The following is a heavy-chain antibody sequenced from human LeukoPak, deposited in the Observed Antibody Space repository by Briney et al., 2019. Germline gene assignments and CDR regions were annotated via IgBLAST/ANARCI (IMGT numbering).Heavy chain of an antibody. CDR1: GFTFSSYD. D-gene: IGHD3-10*01. Sequence: PGGSLRLSCAASGFTFSSYDMHWVRQPTGRGLEWVAAIGIAGDSYYPGSVRGRFTVSREDAKNSLYLQMNSLAAGDTAVYYCARGYSYRYEYWGQGTLVTVSS. CDR3: ARGYSYRYEY. V-gene: IGHV3-13*01. J-gene: IGHJ4*02. CDR2: IGIAGDS.